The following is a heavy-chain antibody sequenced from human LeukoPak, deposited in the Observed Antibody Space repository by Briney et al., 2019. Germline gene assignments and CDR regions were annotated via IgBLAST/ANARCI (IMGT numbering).Heavy chain of an antibody. CDR1: GGSVNKWY. J-gene: IGHJ4*02. V-gene: IGHV4-4*08. CDR2: IWPSGST. CDR3: ARKGPEHLPTYFDH. Sequence: SETLSLTCSVSGGSVNKWYWSWIRQSPGQGLEWIGYIWPSGSTNYNPSLSGRVAISLDKSRNHFTLMVTAVTAADTAFYYCARKGPEHLPTYFDHWGRGILVTVSS. D-gene: IGHD2-21*01.